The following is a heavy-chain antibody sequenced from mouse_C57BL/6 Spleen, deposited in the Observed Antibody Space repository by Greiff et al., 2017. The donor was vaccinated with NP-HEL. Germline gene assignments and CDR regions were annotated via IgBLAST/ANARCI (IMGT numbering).Heavy chain of an antibody. CDR2: INPNNGGT. V-gene: IGHV1-22*01. J-gene: IGHJ3*01. CDR3: ARSNYYGSSFFAY. Sequence: EVQLQQSGPELVKPGASVKMSCKASGYTFTDYNMHWVKQSHGKSLEWIGYINPNNGGTSYNQKFKGKATLTVNKSSSTAYMELRSLTSEDSAVYYCARSNYYGSSFFAYWGQRTLVTVSA. D-gene: IGHD1-1*01. CDR1: GYTFTDYN.